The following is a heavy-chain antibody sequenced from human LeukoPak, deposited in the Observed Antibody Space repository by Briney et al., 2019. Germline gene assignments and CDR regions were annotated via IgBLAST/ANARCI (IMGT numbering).Heavy chain of an antibody. J-gene: IGHJ4*02. D-gene: IGHD2-15*01. Sequence: GGSLRVSCVASGFTFSTYTMNWVRQAPGKGLEWVSSISSSSSYIYYVDSVRGRFTISRDNAKNSLYLQMSSLRGEDTAVYYCARDLKGHYCSGGSCYRPYYFDYWGQGTLVTVSS. CDR1: GFTFSTYT. V-gene: IGHV3-21*01. CDR2: ISSSSSYI. CDR3: ARDLKGHYCSGGSCYRPYYFDY.